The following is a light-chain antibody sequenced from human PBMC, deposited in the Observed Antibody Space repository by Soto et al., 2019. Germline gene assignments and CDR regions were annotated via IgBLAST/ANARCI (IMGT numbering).Light chain of an antibody. CDR1: QSVSSS. Sequence: EIVLTQSPDTLSLSPGERATLSCRASQSVSSSLAWYQQKPGQAPRLLIYDASNRATGIPARFSGSGSGTDFTLTISSLEQEDFAVYYCQQRSNWPPEVTVGPGTKVDIK. J-gene: IGKJ3*01. V-gene: IGKV3-11*01. CDR3: QQRSNWPPEVT. CDR2: DAS.